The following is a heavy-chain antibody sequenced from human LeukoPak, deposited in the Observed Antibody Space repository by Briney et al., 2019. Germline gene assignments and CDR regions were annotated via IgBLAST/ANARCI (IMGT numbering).Heavy chain of an antibody. CDR2: IWYDGSNK. Sequence: GGSLRLSCAASGFTFRSYGMHWVRQAPGKGLDWVAIIWYDGSNKYYAGSVKGRFTISKDNSKNTLYLQMNSLRAEDTAVYYCATHRSTKGFDYWGQGTLVTVSS. CDR1: GFTFRSYG. J-gene: IGHJ4*02. V-gene: IGHV3-33*01. CDR3: ATHRSTKGFDY.